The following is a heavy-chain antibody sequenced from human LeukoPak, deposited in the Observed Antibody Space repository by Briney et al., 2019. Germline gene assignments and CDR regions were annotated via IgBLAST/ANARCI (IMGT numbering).Heavy chain of an antibody. CDR3: ARRGVAAIFDP. CDR2: IHYSGST. Sequence: SETLSLTCTVSGGSLSGYYWTWIRQPPGKGLEWIAYIHYSGSTTYNPSLKSRVTVSLDTSRNQVALILRSVTAADTAVYYCARRGVAAIFDPWGQRTLVTVSS. V-gene: IGHV4-59*08. J-gene: IGHJ5*02. D-gene: IGHD6-6*01. CDR1: GGSLSGYY.